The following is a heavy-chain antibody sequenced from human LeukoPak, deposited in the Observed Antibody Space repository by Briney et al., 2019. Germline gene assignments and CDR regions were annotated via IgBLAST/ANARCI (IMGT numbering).Heavy chain of an antibody. CDR2: ISPPGGTT. J-gene: IGHJ5*02. CDR1: GFTFSNHA. CDR3: AREYSYGYDDWFDP. V-gene: IGHV3-23*01. Sequence: PGGSLRLSCAASGFTFSNHAMGWFRQAPGKGLEWVSAISPPGGTTYFADSVKGRFNISRDNSKNTLYLQMNSLRAGDTAIYYCAREYSYGYDDWFDPWGQGTLVTVSS. D-gene: IGHD5-18*01.